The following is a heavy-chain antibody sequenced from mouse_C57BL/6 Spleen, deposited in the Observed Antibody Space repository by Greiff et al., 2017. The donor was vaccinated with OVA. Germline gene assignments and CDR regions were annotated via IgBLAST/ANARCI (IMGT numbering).Heavy chain of an antibody. D-gene: IGHD1-1*01. V-gene: IGHV1-54*01. CDR1: GYAFTNYL. J-gene: IGHJ1*03. Sequence: QVQLQQSGAELVRPGTSVKVSCKASGYAFTNYLIEWVKQRPGQGLEWIGVINPGSGGTNYNEKFKGKATLTADKSSSTAYMQLSSLTSEDSAVYFCARSPYYGSSWGYFDVWGTGTTVTVSS. CDR2: INPGSGGT. CDR3: ARSPYYGSSWGYFDV.